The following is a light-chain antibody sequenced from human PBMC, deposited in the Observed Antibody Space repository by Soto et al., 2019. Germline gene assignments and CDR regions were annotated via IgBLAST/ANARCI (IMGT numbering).Light chain of an antibody. CDR3: ATWDRSLSVGV. V-gene: IGLV1-51*01. J-gene: IGLJ2*01. CDR2: DND. CDR1: SSNIGNNY. Sequence: QAVVTQPPSVSAAPGQKVTISCSGSSSNIGNNYVFWYQQLPGTAPKLLIYDNDKRPSGIPDRFSGSKSGTSATLGITGLQTGDEADYYCATWDRSLSVGVFGGGTKVTVL.